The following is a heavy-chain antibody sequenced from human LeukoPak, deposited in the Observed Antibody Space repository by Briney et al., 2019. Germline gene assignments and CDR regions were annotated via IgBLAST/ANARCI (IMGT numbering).Heavy chain of an antibody. CDR2: IGTAGDT. CDR1: GFTFSNHA. J-gene: IGHJ3*02. CDR3: ARISSITGAFDS. Sequence: GGSLRLSCATSGFTFSNHAMHWVRQASGKGLEWVSAIGTAGDTFYPGSVKGRFTISRENAKNSLYLQMNSLRAGDTAVYSCARISSITGAFDSLGQGTMVTVSP. D-gene: IGHD1-20*01. V-gene: IGHV3-13*01.